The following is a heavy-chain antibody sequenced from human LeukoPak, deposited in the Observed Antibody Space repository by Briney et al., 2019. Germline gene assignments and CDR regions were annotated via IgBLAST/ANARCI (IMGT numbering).Heavy chain of an antibody. D-gene: IGHD3-3*01. CDR2: VNHSGST. CDR1: GGSFSDYY. Sequence: SETLSLTCAVYGGSFSDYYWSWIRQPPGKGLEWIGEVNHSGSTNYKPSLKSRVTISVDTSKNQFSLKLSSVTAADTAVYYCARFRRGDDFWSGYSYYFDYWGQGTLVTVSS. CDR3: ARFRRGDDFWSGYSYYFDY. J-gene: IGHJ4*02. V-gene: IGHV4-34*01.